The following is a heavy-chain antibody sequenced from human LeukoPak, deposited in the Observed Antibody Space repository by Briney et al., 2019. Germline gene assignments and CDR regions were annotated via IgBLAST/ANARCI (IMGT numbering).Heavy chain of an antibody. J-gene: IGHJ5*02. CDR2: VYHSGLT. CDR1: GGSISTTTW. CDR3: ARHRGGIGIAVAGMGGNWFDP. Sequence: SGTLSLTCAVSGGSISTTTWWSWVRQPPGKGPEWIGEVYHSGLTNYNPSLKSRVTLSIDKSKNQFSLRLSFVTAADTAMYYCARHRGGIGIAVAGMGGNWFDPWGQGTLVTVSS. D-gene: IGHD6-19*01. V-gene: IGHV4-4*02.